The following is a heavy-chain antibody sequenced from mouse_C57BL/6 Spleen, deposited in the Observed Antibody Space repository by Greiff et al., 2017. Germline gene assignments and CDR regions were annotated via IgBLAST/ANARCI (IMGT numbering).Heavy chain of an antibody. CDR1: GYTFTSYW. CDR3: ARASYDYDGYYAMDY. D-gene: IGHD2-4*01. V-gene: IGHV1-7*01. J-gene: IGHJ4*01. Sequence: QVQLQQSGAELAKPGASVKLSCKASGYTFTSYWMHWVKQRPGQGLEWIGYINPSSGYTKYNQKFKDKATLTVDKSSSTAYTQLSSLTYEDSAVYYCARASYDYDGYYAMDYWGQGTSVTVSS. CDR2: INPSSGYT.